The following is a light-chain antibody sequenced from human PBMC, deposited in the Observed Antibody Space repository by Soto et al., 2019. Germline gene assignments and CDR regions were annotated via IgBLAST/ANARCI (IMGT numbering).Light chain of an antibody. CDR1: QSVSSN. Sequence: EVVMTQSPATLSVSPGERATLSCRASQSVSSNLAWYQKRPGQAPRLLIYGASTRAPDIPARFSGSGSGAEFTLTISSLQSEDCAVYYCQQYINWRTFGQGTKV. CDR2: GAS. CDR3: QQYINWRT. J-gene: IGKJ1*01. V-gene: IGKV3-15*01.